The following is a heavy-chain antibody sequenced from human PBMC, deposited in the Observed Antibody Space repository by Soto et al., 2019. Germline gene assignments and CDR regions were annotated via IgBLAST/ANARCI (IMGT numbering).Heavy chain of an antibody. CDR2: INPSGGST. Sequence: GASVKVSCKASGYTFTSYYMHWVRQAPGQGLEWMGIINPSGGSTSYAQKFQGRVTMTRDTSTSTVYMELSSLRSEDTAVYYCARALTITGYYDFWSGYEKYYYYYMDVWGKGTTVTVSS. CDR1: GYTFTSYY. V-gene: IGHV1-46*03. J-gene: IGHJ6*03. CDR3: ARALTITGYYDFWSGYEKYYYYYMDV. D-gene: IGHD3-3*01.